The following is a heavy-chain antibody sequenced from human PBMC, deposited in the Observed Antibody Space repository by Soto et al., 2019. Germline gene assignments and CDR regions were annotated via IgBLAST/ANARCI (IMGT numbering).Heavy chain of an antibody. Sequence: QVQLQQWGAGLLKPSETLSLTCAVYGGSFSGYYWSWIRQPPGKGLEWIGEINHSGSTNYNPSLKSRVTISVDTSKNQFSLKPSSVTAADTAVYYCARGLEQLVNPYYFDYWGQGTLVTVSS. D-gene: IGHD6-6*01. CDR2: INHSGST. CDR3: ARGLEQLVNPYYFDY. V-gene: IGHV4-34*01. J-gene: IGHJ4*02. CDR1: GGSFSGYY.